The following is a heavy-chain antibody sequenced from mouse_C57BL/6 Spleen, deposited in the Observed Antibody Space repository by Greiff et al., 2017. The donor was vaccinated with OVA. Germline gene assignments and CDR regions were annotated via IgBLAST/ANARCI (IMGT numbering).Heavy chain of an antibody. V-gene: IGHV5-6*01. Sequence: EVQLVESGGDLVKPGGSLKLSCAASGFTFSSYGMSWVRQTPDKRLEWVATISSGGSYTYYPDSVKGRFTISRDNAKNTLYLQMSSLKSEDTAMYYCARRGTTEDFDVWGTGTTVTVSS. CDR3: ARRGTTEDFDV. CDR2: ISSGGSYT. J-gene: IGHJ1*03. D-gene: IGHD1-1*01. CDR1: GFTFSSYG.